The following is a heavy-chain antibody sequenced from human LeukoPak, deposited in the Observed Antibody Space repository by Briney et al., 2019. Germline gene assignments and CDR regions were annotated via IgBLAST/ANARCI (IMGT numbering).Heavy chain of an antibody. CDR1: GLTFINFG. Sequence: GGSLRLSCAASGLTFINFGMTWVRQAPGKGLEWVSAISGSAVITFYADSVKGRFTVSRDNSKNTLYLQMNSLRAEDTALYYCAKSRLSGINDAFDIWGQGTMVTVSS. CDR3: AKSRLSGINDAFDI. J-gene: IGHJ3*02. V-gene: IGHV3-23*01. D-gene: IGHD3-3*01. CDR2: ISGSAVIT.